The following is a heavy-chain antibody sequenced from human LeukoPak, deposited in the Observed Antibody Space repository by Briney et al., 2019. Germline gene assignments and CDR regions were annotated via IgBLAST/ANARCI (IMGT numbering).Heavy chain of an antibody. Sequence: QPGGSLRLSCAASGFTFSSYSMNWVRQAPGKGLEGISYISISSSVMFYADSVKGRFTVSRDNAENLLYLQMNSLRDEVTAVYYCARTPKWFDPWGQGTLVTVSS. J-gene: IGHJ5*02. CDR3: ARTPKWFDP. V-gene: IGHV3-48*02. CDR2: ISISSSVM. CDR1: GFTFSSYS.